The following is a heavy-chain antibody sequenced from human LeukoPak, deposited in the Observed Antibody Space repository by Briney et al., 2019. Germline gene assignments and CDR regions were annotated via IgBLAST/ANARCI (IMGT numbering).Heavy chain of an antibody. CDR1: GGTFSSYA. CDR3: ARDESIAAAGFDY. Sequence: GSSVKVSCKASGGTFSSYAISWVRQAPGQGLEWMGGIIPIFGTANYAQKFQGRVTITADESTSTGYMELSSLRSEDTAVHYCARDESIAAAGFDYWGQEPWSPSPQ. J-gene: IGHJ4*01. D-gene: IGHD6-13*01. CDR2: IIPIFGTA. V-gene: IGHV1-69*01.